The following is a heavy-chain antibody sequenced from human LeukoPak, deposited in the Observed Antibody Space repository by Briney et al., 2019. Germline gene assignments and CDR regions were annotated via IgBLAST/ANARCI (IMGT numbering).Heavy chain of an antibody. CDR3: ARGSCSNIRCHDAFDI. CDR2: ISGSDGST. D-gene: IGHD2-2*01. J-gene: IGHJ3*02. Sequence: GGSLRLSCAASGFTFSSYAMSWVRQAPGKGLEWVSGISGSDGSTNYTDSVKGRFSVSRDNSKNTLYLQMNSLRVDDTAVYYCARGSCSNIRCHDAFDIWGQGTMVTVSS. V-gene: IGHV3-23*01. CDR1: GFTFSSYA.